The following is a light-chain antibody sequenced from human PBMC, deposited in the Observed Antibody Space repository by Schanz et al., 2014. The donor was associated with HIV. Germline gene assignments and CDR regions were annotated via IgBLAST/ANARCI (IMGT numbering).Light chain of an antibody. Sequence: EIVLTQSPGTLSLSPGERATLSCRASQSVSSSSLAWYQQKPGQSPRLLIYDASNRATGIPPRFSGSGSGTDFTLTISSLEPEDFAVYYCQQGGSWPLTFGGGTTVEIK. CDR3: QQGGSWPLT. CDR2: DAS. V-gene: IGKV3-11*01. CDR1: QSVSSSS. J-gene: IGKJ4*01.